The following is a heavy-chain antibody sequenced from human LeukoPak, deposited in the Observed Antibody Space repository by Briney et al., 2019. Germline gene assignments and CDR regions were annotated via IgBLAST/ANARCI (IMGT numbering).Heavy chain of an antibody. CDR1: GGSISSYY. CDR2: IYYSGST. D-gene: IGHD5-24*01. Sequence: SETLSLTCTVSGGSISSYYWSWIRQPPGKGLEWIGYIYYSGSTNYNPSLKSRVTISVDTSKNQFSLKLSSVTAADTAVYYCARGRQMATIRWPYFDYWGQGTLVTVSP. CDR3: ARGRQMATIRWPYFDY. V-gene: IGHV4-59*01. J-gene: IGHJ4*02.